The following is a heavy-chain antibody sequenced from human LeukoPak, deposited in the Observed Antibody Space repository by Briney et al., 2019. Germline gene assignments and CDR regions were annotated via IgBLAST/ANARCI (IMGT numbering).Heavy chain of an antibody. CDR1: GFTFSSYA. Sequence: AGGSLRLSCAVSGFTFSSYAMHWVRQAPGKGLEWVAVISYDGSNKYYADSVKGRFTISRDNSKNTLYLQMNSLRAEDTAVYYCARERGGFGHAFDIWGQGTMVTVSS. CDR2: ISYDGSNK. D-gene: IGHD3-10*01. CDR3: ARERGGFGHAFDI. J-gene: IGHJ3*02. V-gene: IGHV3-30-3*01.